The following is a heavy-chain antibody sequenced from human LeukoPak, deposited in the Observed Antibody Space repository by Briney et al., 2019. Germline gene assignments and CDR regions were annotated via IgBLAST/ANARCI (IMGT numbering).Heavy chain of an antibody. CDR1: GDSVSSNTAA. V-gene: IGHV6-1*01. CDR3: ARDNEALNYYYYYMDV. Sequence: SQTLSLTCAISGDSVSSNTAAWNWIRQSPSRGLEWLGRTYYRSMWYNDYAVSVKSRITIKPDTSKNQFSLQLISVTPEDTAVYYCARDNEALNYYYYYMDVWGKGTTVTVSS. CDR2: TYYRSMWYN. D-gene: IGHD2-8*01. J-gene: IGHJ6*03.